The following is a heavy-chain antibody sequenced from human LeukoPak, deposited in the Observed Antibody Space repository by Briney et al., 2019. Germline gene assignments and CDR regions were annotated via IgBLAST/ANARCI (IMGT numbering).Heavy chain of an antibody. CDR3: ARDRVRGRYCSSTSCFRPFDY. V-gene: IGHV4-59*12. CDR2: IFYSGST. J-gene: IGHJ4*02. CDR1: GGSINSYY. D-gene: IGHD2-2*01. Sequence: PSETLSLTCSVSGGSINSYYWSWIRQPPGKGLEWIGFIFYSGSTNYNPSLNSRATISVDTSKNQFSLKLSSVTAADTAVYYCARDRVRGRYCSSTSCFRPFDYWGQGTLVTVSS.